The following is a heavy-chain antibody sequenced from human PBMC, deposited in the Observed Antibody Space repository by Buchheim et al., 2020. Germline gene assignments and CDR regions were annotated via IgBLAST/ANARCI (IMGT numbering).Heavy chain of an antibody. J-gene: IGHJ4*02. V-gene: IGHV3-23*01. Sequence: EVQLLESGGGLVQPGGSLRLSCAASGFTFSSYAMSWVRQAPGKGLEWVTAISGSGGSTYYADSVKGRFTISRDNSKNTLYLQMNSLRAGDTAVYYCAKDGRPQYDSSASFDYWGQGTL. CDR2: ISGSGGST. CDR1: GFTFSSYA. CDR3: AKDGRPQYDSSASFDY. D-gene: IGHD3-22*01.